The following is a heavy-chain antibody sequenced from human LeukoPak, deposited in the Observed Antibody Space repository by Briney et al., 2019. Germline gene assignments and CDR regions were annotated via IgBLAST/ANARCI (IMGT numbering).Heavy chain of an antibody. CDR3: ASDRQWLVRGENY. CDR1: LFTFSSYS. J-gene: IGHJ4*02. Sequence: GGSLRLSCAASLFTFSSYSMNWVRQAPGKGLEWVSSISSSSSYIYYADSVKGRFTISRDNAKNSLYLQMNCLRAEDTAVYYCASDRQWLVRGENYWGQGTLVTVSS. CDR2: ISSSSSYI. D-gene: IGHD6-19*01. V-gene: IGHV3-21*01.